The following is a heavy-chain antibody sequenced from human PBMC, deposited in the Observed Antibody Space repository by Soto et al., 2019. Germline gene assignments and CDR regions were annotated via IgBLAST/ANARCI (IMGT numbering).Heavy chain of an antibody. Sequence: PGGSLRLSCAASGFTFSSHGMQWVRQAPGKGLEWVAVIASDGGVSYYLDSVRGRFTASRDNSRSIMYLQMNSLRAEDTAVYYCAKEFRHDNWCFENWGQGTQVTVSS. CDR3: AKEFRHDNWCFEN. CDR1: GFTFSSHG. D-gene: IGHD3-22*01. J-gene: IGHJ4*02. CDR2: IASDGGVS. V-gene: IGHV3-30*18.